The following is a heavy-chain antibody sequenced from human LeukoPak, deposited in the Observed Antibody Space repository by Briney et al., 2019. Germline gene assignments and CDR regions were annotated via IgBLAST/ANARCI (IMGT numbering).Heavy chain of an antibody. D-gene: IGHD3-22*01. CDR2: ISGSGSNT. V-gene: IGHV3-23*01. CDR1: GFTFSNYD. Sequence: GGSLRLSCSASGFTFSNYDMSWVRQAPGKGLEWVSAISGSGSNTYYADSVKGRFTISRDNSKNTLYLQMNSLRADDTAVYYCAKWGGIVVVIHLKTAFDFWGQGTMVTVSS. CDR3: AKWGGIVVVIHLKTAFDF. J-gene: IGHJ3*01.